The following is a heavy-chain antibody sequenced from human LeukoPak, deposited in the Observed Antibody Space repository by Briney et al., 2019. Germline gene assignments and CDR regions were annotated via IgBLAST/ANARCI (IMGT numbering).Heavy chain of an antibody. CDR3: ARDSRDGYNP. CDR2: INPNSGGT. Sequence: ASVXXSCKXSXXTXTGYYMHWVRQAPGQGLEWMGWINPNSGGTNYAQKFQGRVTMTRDTSISTAYMELSRLRSDDTAVYYCARDSRDGYNPWGQGTLVTVSS. CDR1: XXTXTGYY. V-gene: IGHV1-2*02. J-gene: IGHJ4*02. D-gene: IGHD5-24*01.